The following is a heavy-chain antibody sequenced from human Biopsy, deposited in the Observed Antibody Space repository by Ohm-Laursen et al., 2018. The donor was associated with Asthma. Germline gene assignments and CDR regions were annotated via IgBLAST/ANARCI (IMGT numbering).Heavy chain of an antibody. J-gene: IGHJ5*02. Sequence: SVKVSCKASGYTFIGCHIHWMRQAPGQGLEWMGRINPNSGGTNYAQKFQGRVTMTRDTSMSTAYMEVSRLRSDDTAVYYCARGQKSAGDRWFDPWGQGTLVTASS. V-gene: IGHV1-2*06. CDR2: INPNSGGT. CDR3: ARGQKSAGDRWFDP. CDR1: GYTFIGCH. D-gene: IGHD6-13*01.